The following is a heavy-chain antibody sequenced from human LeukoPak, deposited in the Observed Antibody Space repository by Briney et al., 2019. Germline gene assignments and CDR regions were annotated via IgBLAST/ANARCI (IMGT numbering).Heavy chain of an antibody. CDR3: ARESETSGWYDY. CDR1: GFIFDNYA. J-gene: IGHJ4*02. Sequence: PGGSLRLSCAAPGFIFDNYAIHWVRQAPGKGLEWVSFVSGDGSSTFYADSVRGRFTISRDNTRKSLSLQMSSLRSEDTALYYCARESETSGWYDYWGQGTLVTVSS. CDR2: VSGDGSST. V-gene: IGHV3-43*02. D-gene: IGHD6-19*01.